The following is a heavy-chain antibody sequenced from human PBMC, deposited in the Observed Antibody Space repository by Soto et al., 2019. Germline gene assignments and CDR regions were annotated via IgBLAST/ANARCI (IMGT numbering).Heavy chain of an antibody. Sequence: EMQLLESGGGLVQPGGSLRLSCAASGFTFSTYAMTWVRQAPGKGLEWVSALSGNSGTTYSADSVKGRFTISRDNSRNTLYLQMSSLRAEDTALYYCAKGSKFTIISPNDYWGQGTLVTVSS. CDR2: LSGNSGTT. V-gene: IGHV3-23*01. CDR1: GFTFSTYA. D-gene: IGHD1-1*01. CDR3: AKGSKFTIISPNDY. J-gene: IGHJ4*02.